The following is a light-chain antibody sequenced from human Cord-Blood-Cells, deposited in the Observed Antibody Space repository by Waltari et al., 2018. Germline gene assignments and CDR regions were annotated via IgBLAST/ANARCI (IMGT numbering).Light chain of an antibody. CDR1: SPNLGTNH. Sequence: QSVLTQPPSVSAAPGQKVTTSSSGASPNLGTNHVSWYQQPPGTAPNLLIYENNKRPSVIPDRFSGSKSGTSATLGITGLQTGDEADYYCGTWDSSLSAGVFGTGTKVTVL. CDR2: ENN. J-gene: IGLJ1*01. V-gene: IGLV1-51*02. CDR3: GTWDSSLSAGV.